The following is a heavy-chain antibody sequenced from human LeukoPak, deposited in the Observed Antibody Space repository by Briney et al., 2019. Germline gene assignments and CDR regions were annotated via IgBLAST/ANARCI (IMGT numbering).Heavy chain of an antibody. CDR1: GGSISSSSYY. CDR3: ASGDAGPPSDY. V-gene: IGHV4-39*07. J-gene: IGHJ4*02. CDR2: IYYSGST. D-gene: IGHD7-27*01. Sequence: SGTLSLTCTVSGGSISSSSYYWGWIRQPPGKGLEWIGSIYYSGSTYYNPSLKSRVTISVDTSKNQFSLKLSSVTAADTAVYYCASGDAGPPSDYWGQGTLVTVSS.